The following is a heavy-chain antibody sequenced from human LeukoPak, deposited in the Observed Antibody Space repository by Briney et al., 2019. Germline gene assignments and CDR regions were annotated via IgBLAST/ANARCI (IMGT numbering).Heavy chain of an antibody. Sequence: SETLSLTCTVSGDSISSYYWSWIRQPPGTGREWIGYFYYSGSTHYNPSLKSRVTVLVDTSKNQFSLKLTSVTAADTAVYYCAREEGGNWFDPWRQGTLVTVSS. CDR2: FYYSGST. J-gene: IGHJ5*02. D-gene: IGHD1-26*01. V-gene: IGHV4-59*12. CDR3: AREEGGNWFDP. CDR1: GDSISSYY.